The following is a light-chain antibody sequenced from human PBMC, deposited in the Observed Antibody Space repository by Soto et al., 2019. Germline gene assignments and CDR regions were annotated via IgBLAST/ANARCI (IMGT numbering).Light chain of an antibody. Sequence: DIQMTQSPSSVSASVGDRVTITCRASQSISSWLAWYQQKPGKAPKLLIYDASSLESGVPSGFSGSGSGTEFTLTISSLQPDDFATYYCQQYNSYSWTFGQGTKVDIK. CDR2: DAS. J-gene: IGKJ1*01. V-gene: IGKV1-5*01. CDR1: QSISSW. CDR3: QQYNSYSWT.